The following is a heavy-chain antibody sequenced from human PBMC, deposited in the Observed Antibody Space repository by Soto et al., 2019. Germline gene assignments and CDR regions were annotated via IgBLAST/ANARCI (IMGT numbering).Heavy chain of an antibody. D-gene: IGHD1-1*01. CDR3: VRGTPTPGLDI. CDR1: GFRFSDYP. J-gene: IGHJ6*02. CDR2: INRLGTST. Sequence: GSLRLSCVCSGFRFSDYPLNCVLQAPGQGLEWVANINRLGTSTNYVDSVRGRFSTSRDNTRNSFYLNMDSLRVGDTATYYCVRGTPTPGLDIWGRGTTVTVSS. V-gene: IGHV3-7*03.